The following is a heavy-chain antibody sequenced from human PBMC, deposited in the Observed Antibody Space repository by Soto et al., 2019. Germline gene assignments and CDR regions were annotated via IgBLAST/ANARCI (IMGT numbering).Heavy chain of an antibody. CDR3: VREAYIGYGHAIDH. J-gene: IGHJ4*02. Sequence: SETLYLTCAVSGVTISTYYWSWIRQPPGKRLEWIGYNYHSGTTNYNPSLKSRVTISVDPSKNQFSLRLTSVTAADTAIYYCVREAYIGYGHAIDHWGQGXLVTVSS. CDR1: GVTISTYY. D-gene: IGHD5-12*01. V-gene: IGHV4-59*01. CDR2: NYHSGTT.